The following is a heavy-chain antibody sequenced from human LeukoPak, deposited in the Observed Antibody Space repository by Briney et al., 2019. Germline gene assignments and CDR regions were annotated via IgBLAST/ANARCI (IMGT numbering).Heavy chain of an antibody. D-gene: IGHD6-19*01. CDR1: GFTFSSYE. J-gene: IGHJ4*02. Sequence: GGSLRLSCEASGFTFSSYEMNWVRQAPGKGLEWVSYISDSGSPIYYADSVKGRFTISRDNAKNSLYLQMNSLRAEDTAVYYCARDGGGYSSAKYFDYWGQGTLVTVSS. CDR2: ISDSGSPI. CDR3: ARDGGGYSSAKYFDY. V-gene: IGHV3-48*03.